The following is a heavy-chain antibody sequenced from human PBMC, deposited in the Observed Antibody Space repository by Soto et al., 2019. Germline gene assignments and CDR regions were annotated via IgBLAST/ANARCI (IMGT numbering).Heavy chain of an antibody. V-gene: IGHV3-23*01. CDR2: ISGSGGST. D-gene: IGHD6-13*01. J-gene: IGHJ4*02. CDR3: AKVGSSWHVAVRPFDY. CDR1: GFTFSSYA. Sequence: EVQLLESGGGLVQPGGSLRLYCAASGFTFSSYAMSWVRQAPGKGLERVSAISGSGGSTYYADSVKGRFTISRDNSTKKLYLQMKSLRAEDTAVYYCAKVGSSWHVAVRPFDYWGQGTLVTVSS.